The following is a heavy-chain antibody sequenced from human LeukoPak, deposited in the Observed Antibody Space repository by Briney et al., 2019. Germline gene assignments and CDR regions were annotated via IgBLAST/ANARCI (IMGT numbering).Heavy chain of an antibody. Sequence: ASVTVSFTASGYTFTIYDIDWGRQAPGQGVGWRGWMNPNSGDTGYAQKFQGRVTMTRNTSISTAYMELSSLRSEDTAVYYCARDYGMDIVVVPAAISVTRFDYWGQGTLVTVSS. V-gene: IGHV1-8*01. CDR2: MNPNSGDT. D-gene: IGHD2-2*03. CDR3: ARDYGMDIVVVPAAISVTRFDY. CDR1: GYTFTIYD. J-gene: IGHJ4*02.